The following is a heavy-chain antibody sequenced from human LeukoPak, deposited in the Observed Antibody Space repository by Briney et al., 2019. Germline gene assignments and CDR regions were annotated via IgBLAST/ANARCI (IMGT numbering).Heavy chain of an antibody. CDR1: GFIFSNYW. J-gene: IGHJ4*02. D-gene: IGHD3-22*01. Sequence: GGSLRLSCATSGFIFSNYWMSWVRQAPGKGLEWVANIKQDGSETYYVDSVKGRFTISRDGAKNSLYLQMNSLRAEDTAVYYCAKVPLLYDSSGYPIDYWGQGTLVTVSS. V-gene: IGHV3-7*01. CDR3: AKVPLLYDSSGYPIDY. CDR2: IKQDGSET.